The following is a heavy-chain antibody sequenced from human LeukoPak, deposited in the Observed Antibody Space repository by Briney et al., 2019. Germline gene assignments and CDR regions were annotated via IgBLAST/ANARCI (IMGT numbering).Heavy chain of an antibody. Sequence: PSETLSLTCTVSGGSISSYYWSWIRQPPGKGLEWIGYIYYSGSTNYNPSLKSRVTISVDTSKNQFSLKLSSVTAADTTVYYCARVRRYCSSTSCYWPAFDIWGQRTMVTVSS. CDR2: IYYSGST. CDR3: ARVRRYCSSTSCYWPAFDI. J-gene: IGHJ3*02. D-gene: IGHD2-2*01. CDR1: GGSISSYY. V-gene: IGHV4-59*12.